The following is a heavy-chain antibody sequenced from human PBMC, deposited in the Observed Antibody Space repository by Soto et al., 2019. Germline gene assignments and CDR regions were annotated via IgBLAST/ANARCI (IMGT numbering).Heavy chain of an antibody. D-gene: IGHD3-22*01. Sequence: ASVKHCCKAFGYTFGHYGIVWVRQAPGQGLEWVAWISAYNGNKHFAQNLQDRVTVTTDTSTSTAYMELRSLRSDDTARYYCATGGQNGYRRGCFYKYDGMDVWG. CDR1: GYTFGHYG. CDR3: ATGGQNGYRRGCFYKYDGMDV. CDR2: ISAYNGNK. J-gene: IGHJ6*01. V-gene: IGHV1-18*01.